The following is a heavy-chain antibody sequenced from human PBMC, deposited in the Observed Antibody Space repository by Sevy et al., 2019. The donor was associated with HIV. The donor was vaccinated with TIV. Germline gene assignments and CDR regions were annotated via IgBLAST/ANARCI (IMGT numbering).Heavy chain of an antibody. V-gene: IGHV3-11*06. Sequence: GGSLRLSCAASGFTFSDYYMSWIRQAPGKGLEWVSDISSGSTYTNYADSVKGRFTISRDNAKNSLYLQMNSLTVEDTAVHYCARDRRNYAGQYFDYWGQGTLVTVSS. CDR2: ISSGSTYT. J-gene: IGHJ4*02. CDR3: ARDRRNYAGQYFDY. CDR1: GFTFSDYY. D-gene: IGHD3-16*01.